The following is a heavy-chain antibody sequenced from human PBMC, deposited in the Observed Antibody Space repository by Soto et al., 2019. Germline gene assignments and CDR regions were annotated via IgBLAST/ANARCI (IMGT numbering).Heavy chain of an antibody. Sequence: EVQLLESGGGLVQPGGSLRLSCAASGFTFSSYAMSWVRQVPGKGLEWVSTISGSGGSTYLADSVKGRFTISRDNSKNTLYLQMNRLRAEDTAVYSCARVWERTVTTRNYFYGMDVWGQGTTVTVSS. J-gene: IGHJ6*02. V-gene: IGHV3-23*01. D-gene: IGHD4-17*01. CDR2: ISGSGGST. CDR1: GFTFSSYA. CDR3: ARVWERTVTTRNYFYGMDV.